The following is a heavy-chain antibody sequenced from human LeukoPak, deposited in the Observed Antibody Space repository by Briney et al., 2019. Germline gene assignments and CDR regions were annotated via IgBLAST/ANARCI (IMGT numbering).Heavy chain of an antibody. J-gene: IGHJ4*02. V-gene: IGHV1-69*06. Sequence: ASVKVSCKASGGTFSSYAISWVRQAPGQGLEWMGGIIPIFGTANYAQKFQGRVTNTADKSTSTAYMELSSLRSEDTAVYYCARIRYSGYDRYYFDYWGQGTLVTVSS. CDR1: GGTFSSYA. D-gene: IGHD5-12*01. CDR2: IIPIFGTA. CDR3: ARIRYSGYDRYYFDY.